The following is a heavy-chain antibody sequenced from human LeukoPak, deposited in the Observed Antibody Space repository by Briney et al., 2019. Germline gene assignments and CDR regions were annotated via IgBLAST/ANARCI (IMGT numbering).Heavy chain of an antibody. J-gene: IGHJ5*02. V-gene: IGHV1-69*06. D-gene: IGHD4-17*01. Sequence: ASVKVSCKASGGTFSSYAISWVRQAPGQGLEWMGGIIPIFGTANYAQKFQGRVTITADKSTSTAYMELSSLRSEDTAVYYCARGPRENPRLRRGWFDPWGQGTLVTVSS. CDR1: GGTFSSYA. CDR2: IIPIFGTA. CDR3: ARGPRENPRLRRGWFDP.